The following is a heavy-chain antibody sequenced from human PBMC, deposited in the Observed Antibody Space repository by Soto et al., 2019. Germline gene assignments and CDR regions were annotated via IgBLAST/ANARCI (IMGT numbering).Heavy chain of an antibody. CDR1: GGTFSSYG. CDR3: ARQFVATGTIDY. V-gene: IGHV1-69*01. D-gene: IGHD5-12*01. J-gene: IGHJ4*02. Sequence: QVQLVQSGAEVKKPGSSVKVSCKASGGTFSSYGFYWVRQAPGQGLEWMGGIVPILDTSNSAQRFQGRVTFTADESTSTAYLELSSLRSEDTAVYSCARQFVATGTIDYWGQGTLVSVSS. CDR2: IVPILDTS.